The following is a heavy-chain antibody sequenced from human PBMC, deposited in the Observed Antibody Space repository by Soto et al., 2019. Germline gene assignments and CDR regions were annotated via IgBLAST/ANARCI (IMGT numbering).Heavy chain of an antibody. Sequence: GGSLRLSCAASGFTFSDYYMSWIRQAPGKGLEWVSYISSSGSTIYYADSVKGRFTISRDNVKNSLYLQMNSLRAEDTAVYYCARGHYDFWSGYYGGDYWGQGTLVTVSS. D-gene: IGHD3-3*01. CDR2: ISSSGSTI. CDR3: ARGHYDFWSGYYGGDY. V-gene: IGHV3-11*01. J-gene: IGHJ4*02. CDR1: GFTFSDYY.